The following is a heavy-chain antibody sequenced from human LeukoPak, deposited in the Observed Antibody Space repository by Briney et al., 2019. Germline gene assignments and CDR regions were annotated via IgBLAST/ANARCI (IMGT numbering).Heavy chain of an antibody. CDR1: GFTFSRYW. J-gene: IGHJ4*02. D-gene: IGHD3-22*01. Sequence: GGSLRLSCAASGFTFSRYWMSWVRLAPGKGLEWVANTNQDGSEKNYVDSVKGRFTISRDNAKNSLYLQMNSLRAEDTAFYYCARRRSSGYHSLDYWGQGTLVTVSS. CDR3: ARRRSSGYHSLDY. V-gene: IGHV3-7*01. CDR2: TNQDGSEK.